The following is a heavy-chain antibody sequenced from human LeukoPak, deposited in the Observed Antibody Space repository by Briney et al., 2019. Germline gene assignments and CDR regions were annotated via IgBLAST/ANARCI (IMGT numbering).Heavy chain of an antibody. Sequence: KPGGSPRLSCAASGFTFSSYSMNWVRQAPGKGLEWVSSISSSSSYIYYADSVKGRFTISRDNAKNSLYLQMNSLRAEDTAVYYCARANYGGNSNAPWGQGTLVTVSS. CDR2: ISSSSSYI. CDR1: GFTFSSYS. CDR3: ARANYGGNSNAP. D-gene: IGHD4-23*01. V-gene: IGHV3-21*01. J-gene: IGHJ5*02.